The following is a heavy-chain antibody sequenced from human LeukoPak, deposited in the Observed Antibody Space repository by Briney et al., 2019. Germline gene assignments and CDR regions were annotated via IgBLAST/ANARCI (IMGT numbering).Heavy chain of an antibody. D-gene: IGHD2-21*02. CDR1: GGSFSGYY. Sequence: PSETLSLTCAVYGGSFSGYYWSWIRRPPGKGLEWIGEINHSGSTNYNPSLKSRVTISVDTSKNQFSLKLSSVTAADTAVYYCARAGATVVTASNWFDPWGQGTLVTASS. CDR3: ARAGATVVTASNWFDP. V-gene: IGHV4-34*01. CDR2: INHSGST. J-gene: IGHJ5*02.